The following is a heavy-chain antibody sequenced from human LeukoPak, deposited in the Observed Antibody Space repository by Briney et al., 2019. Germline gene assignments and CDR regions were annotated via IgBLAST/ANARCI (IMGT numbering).Heavy chain of an antibody. V-gene: IGHV5-51*01. CDR2: IYPGDSET. CDR3: ARPGRDGGFSYGFDY. CDR1: GYSFTSYW. Sequence: GESLKISCKGFGYSFTSYWIGWVRQMPGKGLEWMGIIYPGDSETTYSPSFQGQVTISADKSISTAYLQWSSLKASDTAMYYCARPGRDGGFSYGFDYWGQGTLVTVSS. J-gene: IGHJ4*02. D-gene: IGHD5-18*01.